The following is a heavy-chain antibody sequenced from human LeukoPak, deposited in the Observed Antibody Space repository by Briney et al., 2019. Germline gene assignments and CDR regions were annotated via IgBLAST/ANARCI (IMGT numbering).Heavy chain of an antibody. D-gene: IGHD3-10*01. Sequence: ASVKASCKASGYTFTSYDINWVRQATGQGLEWMGWMNPNSGNTGYAQKFQGRVTMTRNTSISTAYMELSSLRSEDTAVYYCARGVRTYYYGSGSSGYWGQGTLVTVSS. CDR1: GYTFTSYD. J-gene: IGHJ4*02. CDR3: ARGVRTYYYGSGSSGY. V-gene: IGHV1-8*01. CDR2: MNPNSGNT.